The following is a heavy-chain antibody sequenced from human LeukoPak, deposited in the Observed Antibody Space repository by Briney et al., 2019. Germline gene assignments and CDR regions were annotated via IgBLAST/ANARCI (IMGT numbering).Heavy chain of an antibody. Sequence: ASVKVSCKASGYTFTSYGISWVRQAPGQGLEWMGWISAYNGNTNYAQKLQGRATMTTATSTSTAYMELRSLRSDDTAVYYCARDSTSRITIFGVALSLDYWGQGTLVTVSS. V-gene: IGHV1-18*01. CDR2: ISAYNGNT. D-gene: IGHD3-3*01. J-gene: IGHJ4*02. CDR3: ARDSTSRITIFGVALSLDY. CDR1: GYTFTSYG.